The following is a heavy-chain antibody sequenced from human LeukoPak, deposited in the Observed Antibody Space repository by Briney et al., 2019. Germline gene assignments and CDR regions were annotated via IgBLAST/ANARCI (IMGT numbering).Heavy chain of an antibody. D-gene: IGHD6-19*01. V-gene: IGHV3-23*01. CDR3: AKGGYSSGWYREVDP. J-gene: IGHJ5*02. Sequence: GGSLRLSCAASGFTFSSYAMRWVRQAPGKGLEWVSAISGSGGSTYYADSVKGRFTISRDNSKNTLYIQMNSLRADDTAVYYCAKGGYSSGWYREVDPWGQGTLVTVSS. CDR1: GFTFSSYA. CDR2: ISGSGGST.